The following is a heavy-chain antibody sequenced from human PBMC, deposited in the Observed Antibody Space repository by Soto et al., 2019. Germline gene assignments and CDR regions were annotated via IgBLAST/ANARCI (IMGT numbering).Heavy chain of an antibody. J-gene: IGHJ5*02. Sequence: PSETLSLTCTVSGGSVSSGSYYWSWIRQPPGKGLEWIGYIYYSGSTNYNPSLKSRVTISVDTSKNQFSLKLSSVTAADTAVYYCARGRHMITFGRNPYDWFDPWGQGTLVTVSS. CDR1: GGSVSSGSYY. CDR3: ARGRHMITFGRNPYDWFDP. V-gene: IGHV4-61*01. D-gene: IGHD3-16*01. CDR2: IYYSGST.